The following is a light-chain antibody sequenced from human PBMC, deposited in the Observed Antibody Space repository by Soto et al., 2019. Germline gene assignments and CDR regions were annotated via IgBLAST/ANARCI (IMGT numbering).Light chain of an antibody. Sequence: DIRVTQSPPTLSASVGDRVTITCRASQTITTWMVWYQQKPGKAPKLLVYDASTLQSGVATRFSGSGSGTEFTLIISGLQPEDSATYYCQQYTNTNNPWMFGQGTKVEI. V-gene: IGKV1-5*01. CDR2: DAS. CDR3: QQYTNTNNPWM. J-gene: IGKJ1*01. CDR1: QTITTW.